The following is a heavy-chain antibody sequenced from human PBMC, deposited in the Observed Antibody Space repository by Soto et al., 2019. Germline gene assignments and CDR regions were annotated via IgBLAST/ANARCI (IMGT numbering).Heavy chain of an antibody. J-gene: IGHJ4*02. CDR2: IGSSGTDT. CDR3: AKVQYCSGTNCYLLDY. D-gene: IGHD2-2*01. V-gene: IGHV3-23*01. CDR1: GFTFSNYA. Sequence: PGGSLRLSCAATGFTFSNYAMTWVRQAPGKGLEWVSAIGSSGTDTYDADPVKGRFTISRDSSKSTLYLQMDNLRAEDTAIYYCAKVQYCSGTNCYLLDYWGQGTPVTVSS.